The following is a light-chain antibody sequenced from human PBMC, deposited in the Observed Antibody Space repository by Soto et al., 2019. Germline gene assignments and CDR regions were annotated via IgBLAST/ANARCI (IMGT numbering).Light chain of an antibody. V-gene: IGKV1-39*01. CDR2: AAS. CDR1: QTISSH. CDR3: QQYHNWPIT. Sequence: DIQMTQSPSSLSASVGDRVIITCRASQTISSHLNWYQQKPGKAPNLLVYAASSLQSGVPSRFTGSGSGTDFTLTISSLQPEDFAVYYCQQYHNWPITFGQGTRLEIK. J-gene: IGKJ5*01.